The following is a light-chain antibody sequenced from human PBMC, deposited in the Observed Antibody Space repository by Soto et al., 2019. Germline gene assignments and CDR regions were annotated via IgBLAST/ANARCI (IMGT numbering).Light chain of an antibody. J-gene: IGKJ5*01. CDR2: KAS. CDR1: QSISNR. CDR3: QQFNSYPIT. Sequence: DIQMTQSPSTLSASVGDRVTITFRASQSISNRLAWYQQKPGKAPKLLIYKASTLKSGVPSRFSGSGSGTEFTLTISGLQPDDFATYYCQQFNSYPITFGQGTRLEI. V-gene: IGKV1-5*03.